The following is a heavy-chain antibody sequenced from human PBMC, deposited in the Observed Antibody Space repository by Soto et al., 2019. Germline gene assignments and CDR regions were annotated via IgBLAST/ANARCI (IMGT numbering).Heavy chain of an antibody. CDR3: AKVDSYGDRGGGGLDY. CDR1: GFTFDDYA. CDR2: ISWNSGSI. D-gene: IGHD5-18*01. V-gene: IGHV3-9*01. Sequence: EVQLVESGGGLVQPGRSLRLSCAASGFTFDDYAMHWVRQAPGKGLEWVSGISWNSGSIGYTDSVKGRFTISRDNAKNYLYLQMNSLRAEDTALYYCAKVDSYGDRGGGGLDYWGQGTLVTVSS. J-gene: IGHJ4*02.